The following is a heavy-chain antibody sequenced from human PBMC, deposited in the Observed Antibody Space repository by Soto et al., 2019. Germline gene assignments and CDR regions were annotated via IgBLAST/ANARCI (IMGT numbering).Heavy chain of an antibody. CDR2: FDPEDGET. V-gene: IGHV1-24*01. CDR3: ATLLSFGYYFEY. Sequence: ASVKVSCKVSGYTLTELSMHWVRQAPGKGLEWMGGFDPEDGETIYAQKFQGRVTMTEDTSTDTAYMELSSLRSEDTAVYYCATLLSFGYYFEYWGQGTLVTVSS. J-gene: IGHJ4*02. D-gene: IGHD3-16*01. CDR1: GYTLTELS.